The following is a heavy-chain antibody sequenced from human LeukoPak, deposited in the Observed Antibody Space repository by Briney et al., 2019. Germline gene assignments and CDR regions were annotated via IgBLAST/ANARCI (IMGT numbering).Heavy chain of an antibody. D-gene: IGHD3-16*02. J-gene: IGHJ4*02. Sequence: PSETLSLTCTVSGGSISSGDYYWSWVRQPPGKGLEWIGEICHSGNTNYNPSLKSRVFISVDKSKNQFSLKLSSATAADTAVYYCARDRRDFVWGTSRYNYFDSWGQGTLVTVSS. CDR2: ICHSGNT. CDR1: GGSISSGDYY. CDR3: ARDRRDFVWGTSRYNYFDS. V-gene: IGHV4-4*02.